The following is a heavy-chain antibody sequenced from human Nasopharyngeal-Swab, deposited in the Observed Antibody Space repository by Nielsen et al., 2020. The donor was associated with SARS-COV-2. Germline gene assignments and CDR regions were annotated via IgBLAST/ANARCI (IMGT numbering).Heavy chain of an antibody. V-gene: IGHV4-61*02. CDR3: ARGSFWYDSSGYPAEGDAFDI. J-gene: IGHJ3*02. Sequence: SETLSLTFTVSGGSISRGSYYWSSIRPPAGKGLEWIGRMYTSGSTTYNPSLKSRVTISVDTSTNQLSLKLSSVTAADTAVYYCARGSFWYDSSGYPAEGDAFDIWGQGTMVTVSS. CDR2: MYTSGST. D-gene: IGHD3-22*01. CDR1: GGSISRGSYY.